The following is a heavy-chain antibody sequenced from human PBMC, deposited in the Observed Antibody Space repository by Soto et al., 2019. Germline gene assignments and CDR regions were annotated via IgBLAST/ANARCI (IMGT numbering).Heavy chain of an antibody. V-gene: IGHV4-39*01. Sequence: QLQLQESGPGLVKPSETLSLTCSVSGGSISSSIYFWGWIRQPPGKGLEWIGSIYYSGSTYFNPSLKGRVTVSVDTSKNQFSLKLSSVTAADTAVYYCARHPSDFWFDPWGQGTLVTVSS. CDR1: GGSISSSIYF. CDR2: IYYSGST. CDR3: ARHPSDFWFDP. J-gene: IGHJ5*02. D-gene: IGHD2-21*02.